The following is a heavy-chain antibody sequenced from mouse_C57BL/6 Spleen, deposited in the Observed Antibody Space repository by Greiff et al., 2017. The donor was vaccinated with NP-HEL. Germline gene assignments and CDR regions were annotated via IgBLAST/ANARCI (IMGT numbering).Heavy chain of an antibody. J-gene: IGHJ1*03. V-gene: IGHV5-6*02. CDR1: GFTFSSYG. D-gene: IGHD1-1*01. CDR3: ARRPVVATSYWYFDV. CDR2: ISSGGSYT. Sequence: EVKLVESGGDLVKPGGSLKLSCAASGFTFSSYGMSWVRQTPDKRLEWVATISSGGSYTYYPDSVKGRFTISRDNAKNTLYLQMSSLKSEDTAMYYCARRPVVATSYWYFDVWGTGTTVTVSS.